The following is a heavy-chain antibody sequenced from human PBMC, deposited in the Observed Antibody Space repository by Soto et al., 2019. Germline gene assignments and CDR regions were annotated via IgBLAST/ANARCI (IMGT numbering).Heavy chain of an antibody. CDR3: AGDYYYMDV. CDR1: GISFSSYA. CDR2: ISSGSSTI. J-gene: IGHJ6*03. Sequence: GGSLRLSCAASGISFSSYAMNWVRQAPGKGLEWVSYISSGSSTIYYAESVKGRFTISRDNAKKSLFLQMNSLRAEDTAVYYCAGDYYYMDVWGKGTTGTGSS. D-gene: IGHD4-17*01. V-gene: IGHV3-48*01.